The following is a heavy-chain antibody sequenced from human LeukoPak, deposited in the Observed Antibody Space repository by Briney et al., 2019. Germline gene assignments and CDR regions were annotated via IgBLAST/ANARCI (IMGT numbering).Heavy chain of an antibody. J-gene: IGHJ4*02. CDR2: TYYRSKWYN. V-gene: IGHV6-1*01. Sequence: SQTLSLTCAISGDSVSSNSAAWNWIRQSPSRGLEWLGRTYYRSKWYNDYAVSVKSRITINPDTSKNQFSLQLNSVTPEDTAVYYCASSLYDSSGYYYLRLPFDYWGQGTLVTVSS. CDR3: ASSLYDSSGYYYLRLPFDY. CDR1: GDSVSSNSAA. D-gene: IGHD3-22*01.